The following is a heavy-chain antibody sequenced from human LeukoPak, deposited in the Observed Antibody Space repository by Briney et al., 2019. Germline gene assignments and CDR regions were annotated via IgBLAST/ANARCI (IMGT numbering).Heavy chain of an antibody. CDR2: IYYSGDT. Sequence: KPSETLSLTCDVSGGSISHNYWNWIRQPPGKALEWIGYIYYSGDTNYNPSLQSRVTMSVDTSKNQFSLRLSSVTAADTAVYYCARGPIAVAGPFDYWGQGTLVTVSS. V-gene: IGHV4-59*12. J-gene: IGHJ4*02. CDR3: ARGPIAVAGPFDY. D-gene: IGHD6-19*01. CDR1: GGSISHNY.